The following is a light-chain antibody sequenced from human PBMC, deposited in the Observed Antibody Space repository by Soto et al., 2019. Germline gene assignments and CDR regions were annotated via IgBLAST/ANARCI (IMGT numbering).Light chain of an antibody. CDR2: HVT. CDR3: QSYDNSLRGWV. J-gene: IGLJ3*02. Sequence: QSALTQPRSVSGSPGQSVTISCTGTISYVGDYDYVSWYQHHPGKAPKLLIYHVTKRPSGVPDRFSASRSGNTASLAISGLQAEDEAHYYCQSYDNSLRGWVFGGGTKVTVL. CDR1: ISYVGDYDY. V-gene: IGLV2-11*01.